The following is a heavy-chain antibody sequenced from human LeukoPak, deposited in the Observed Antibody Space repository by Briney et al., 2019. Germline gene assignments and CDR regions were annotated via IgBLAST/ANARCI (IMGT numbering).Heavy chain of an antibody. Sequence: PRGSLRLSCAASGFTVSSNYMSWVRQAPGKGLEWVSVIYSGGNTYSADSVKGRFTISRDSSKNTLYLQMNSLRGEDTAVYCCARDGGIDAFDIWGQGTMVTVSS. CDR1: GFTVSSNY. CDR3: ARDGGIDAFDI. J-gene: IGHJ3*02. CDR2: IYSGGNT. V-gene: IGHV3-53*01. D-gene: IGHD3-16*01.